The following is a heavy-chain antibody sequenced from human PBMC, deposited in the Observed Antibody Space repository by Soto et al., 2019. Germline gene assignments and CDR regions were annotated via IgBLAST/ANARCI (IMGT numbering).Heavy chain of an antibody. CDR2: IYYSGST. CDR1: GGSISSGGYY. J-gene: IGHJ4*02. Sequence: SETLSLTCTVSGGSISSGGYYWSWIRQHPGKGLEWIGYIYYSGSTYYNPSLKSRVTISVDTSENQFSLKLSSVTAADTAVYYCARDMGDGYNSLDYWGQGTLVTVSS. CDR3: ARDMGDGYNSLDY. V-gene: IGHV4-31*03. D-gene: IGHD1-1*01.